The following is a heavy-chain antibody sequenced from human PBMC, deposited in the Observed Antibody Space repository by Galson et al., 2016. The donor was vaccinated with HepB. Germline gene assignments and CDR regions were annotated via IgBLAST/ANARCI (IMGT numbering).Heavy chain of an antibody. Sequence: SVKVSCKASGYTFTAYYIHWVRQAPGQGFEWMGWINPERGGGTHYAQKFQGRVTMTRDTSNNTVYMELTSLRFDDTAVYYCAREHSSSWYGNWFDPWGQGTLVTVSS. V-gene: IGHV1-2*02. CDR2: INPERGGGT. CDR1: GYTFTAYY. J-gene: IGHJ5*02. CDR3: AREHSSSWYGNWFDP. D-gene: IGHD6-13*01.